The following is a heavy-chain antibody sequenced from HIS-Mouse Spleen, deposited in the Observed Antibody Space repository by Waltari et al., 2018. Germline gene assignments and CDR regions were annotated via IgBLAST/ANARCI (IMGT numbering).Heavy chain of an antibody. V-gene: IGHV4-34*01. J-gene: IGHJ4*02. CDR2: INHSGST. CDR1: GGSFSGYY. Sequence: QVQLQQWGAGLLKPSETLSLTCAVYGGSFSGYYWSWIRQPPGKGLEWIGEINHSGSTNYNPSLNSRVTISVDTSKNQFSLKLSSVTAADTAVYYCARGKGSSSWYYFDYWGQGTLVTVSS. D-gene: IGHD6-13*01. CDR3: ARGKGSSSWYYFDY.